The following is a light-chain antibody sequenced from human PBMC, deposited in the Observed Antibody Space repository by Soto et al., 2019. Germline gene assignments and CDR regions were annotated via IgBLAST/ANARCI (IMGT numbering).Light chain of an antibody. CDR2: GTS. CDR3: QQYVSSPFT. CDR1: QSLSSSY. V-gene: IGKV3-20*01. Sequence: EIVLTQSPGTLSLSPGERATLSCRVSQSLSSSYLGWYQQKPGQAPRLLIYGTSTRATGIPDRFSGTGSGTDFTLTISRLDPEDFAVYYCQQYVSSPFTFGPGTKVDIK. J-gene: IGKJ3*01.